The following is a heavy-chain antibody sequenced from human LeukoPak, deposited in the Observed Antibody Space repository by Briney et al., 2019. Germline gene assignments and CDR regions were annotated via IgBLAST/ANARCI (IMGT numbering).Heavy chain of an antibody. Sequence: SETLSLTCAVYGGSFSGYYWSWIRQPPGKGLEWIGEINRSGSTNYNPSLKSRVTISVDTSKNQFSLKLSSVTAADTAVYYCASARYDYVWGSYRYWGQGTLVTVSS. CDR3: ASARYDYVWGSYRY. V-gene: IGHV4-34*01. D-gene: IGHD3-16*02. CDR2: INRSGST. CDR1: GGSFSGYY. J-gene: IGHJ4*02.